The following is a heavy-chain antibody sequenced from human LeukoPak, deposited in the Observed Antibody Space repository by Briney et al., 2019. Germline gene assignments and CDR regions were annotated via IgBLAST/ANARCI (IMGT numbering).Heavy chain of an antibody. CDR1: GFSFSNYI. J-gene: IGHJ4*02. Sequence: PGGSLRLSCATSGFSFSNYIMTWVRQAPGKGLEWVSSVSDSGGATVYADSMKGRFSISRDNSRNTLYLQMNTLGAEDTAVYYCATDPASDPSCYYVIGGQGTLVTVSS. CDR3: ATDPASDPSCYYVI. D-gene: IGHD3-10*02. CDR2: VSDSGGAT. V-gene: IGHV3-23*01.